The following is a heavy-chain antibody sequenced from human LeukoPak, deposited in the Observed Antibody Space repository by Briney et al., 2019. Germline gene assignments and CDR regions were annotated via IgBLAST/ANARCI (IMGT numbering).Heavy chain of an antibody. CDR1: GGSITSDY. D-gene: IGHD6-13*01. J-gene: IGHJ4*02. CDR2: VYYTGST. CDR3: ARVKFGDTSSWSGYLDY. V-gene: IGHV4-59*01. Sequence: SETLSLTCTVSGGSITSDYWSWFRQPPGEGLEWIGYVYYTGSTNYNPSLKSRLTISTDTSKNQFSLELRSMTAADTAVYYCARVKFGDTSSWSGYLDYWGQGTLVTVSS.